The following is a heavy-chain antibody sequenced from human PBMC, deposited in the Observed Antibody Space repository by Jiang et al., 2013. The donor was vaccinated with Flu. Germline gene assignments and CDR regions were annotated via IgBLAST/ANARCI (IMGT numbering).Heavy chain of an antibody. CDR1: VAPSVVTT. CDR3: ARQEYGHFDY. V-gene: IGHV4-59*08. CDR2: SITVGAP. Sequence: GPGLVKALRRPCPSPALSLVAPSVVTTGAGIRQPPGNGTGVDWVVSITVGAPTTTPPSTSRVTISVDTSKNQFSLKLSSVTAADTAVYYCARQEYGHFDYWGQGTLVT. D-gene: IGHD2/OR15-2a*01. J-gene: IGHJ4*02.